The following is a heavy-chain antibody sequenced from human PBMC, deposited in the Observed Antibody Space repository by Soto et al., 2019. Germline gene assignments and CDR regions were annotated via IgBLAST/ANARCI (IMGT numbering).Heavy chain of an antibody. Sequence: SETLSLTCTVSGGSISSYYWSWIRQPPGKGLEWIGYIYYSGSTNYNPSLKSRVTISVDTSKNQFSLKLSSVTAADTAVYYCARRALSDDILTGYSDYWGQGTLVTVSS. CDR2: IYYSGST. CDR1: GGSISSYY. J-gene: IGHJ4*02. V-gene: IGHV4-59*08. D-gene: IGHD3-9*01. CDR3: ARRALSDDILTGYSDY.